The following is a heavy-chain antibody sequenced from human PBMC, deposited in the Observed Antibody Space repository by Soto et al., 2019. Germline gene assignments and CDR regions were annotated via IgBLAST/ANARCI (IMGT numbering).Heavy chain of an antibody. V-gene: IGHV3-21*01. D-gene: IGHD4-17*01. CDR3: ARVAGGPDYGDFYYYYMDV. J-gene: IGHJ6*03. CDR1: GFTFSSYS. CDR2: ISSSSSYI. Sequence: GGSLRLSCAASGFTFSSYSMNWVRQAPGKGLEWVSSISSSSSYIYYADSVKGRFTISRDNAKNSLYLQMNSLRAEDTAVYYCARVAGGPDYGDFYYYYMDVWGKGTTVTVSS.